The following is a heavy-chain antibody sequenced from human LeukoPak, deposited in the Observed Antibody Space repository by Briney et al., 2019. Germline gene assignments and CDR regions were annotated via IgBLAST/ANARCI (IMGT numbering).Heavy chain of an antibody. CDR2: IKQDGSEK. Sequence: GGSLRLSCAASGFTFSSDWMSWVRQAPGKGLEWVANIKQDGSEKYYVDSVKGRFTISRDDAKNSLYLQMSSLRAEDTAVYYCARVRGSSSWYNTNNFDYWGQGTLVTVSS. D-gene: IGHD6-13*01. V-gene: IGHV3-7*01. J-gene: IGHJ4*02. CDR3: ARVRGSSSWYNTNNFDY. CDR1: GFTFSSDW.